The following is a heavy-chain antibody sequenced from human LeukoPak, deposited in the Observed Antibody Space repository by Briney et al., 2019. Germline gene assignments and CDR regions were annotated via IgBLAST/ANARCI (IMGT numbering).Heavy chain of an antibody. J-gene: IGHJ4*02. Sequence: GGSLRLSCAASGFTFGNYGMHWVRQAPGKGLEWVAIISYDGSDKYYADSVKGRFTISRDNSKNTLYLQMNSLRAEDTAVYYCAKVRVVFNWNYAYYFDSWGQGTLVTVSS. CDR3: AKVRVVFNWNYAYYFDS. D-gene: IGHD1-7*01. CDR2: ISYDGSDK. CDR1: GFTFGNYG. V-gene: IGHV3-30*18.